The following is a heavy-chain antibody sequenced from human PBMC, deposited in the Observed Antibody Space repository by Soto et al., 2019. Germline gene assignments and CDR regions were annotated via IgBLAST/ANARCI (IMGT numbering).Heavy chain of an antibody. V-gene: IGHV3-21*02. D-gene: IGHD1-20*01. J-gene: IGHJ4*02. Sequence: EVQLVESGGGLVRPGGSLRLSCAASGFTFSAYSMNWVRQAPEKGLEWVSSISSSGSTIYYADSVKGRFTISRDNAKNSLFLQMHVPGVDGTAVYFFARARPSVITGGSYHGGQGTLVTVSS. CDR2: ISSSGSTI. CDR1: GFTFSAYS. CDR3: ARARPSVITGGSYH.